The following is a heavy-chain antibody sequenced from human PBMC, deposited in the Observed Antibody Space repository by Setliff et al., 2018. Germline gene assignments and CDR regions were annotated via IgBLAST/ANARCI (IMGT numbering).Heavy chain of an antibody. J-gene: IGHJ4*02. D-gene: IGHD3-3*01. CDR3: RYWSGYYNNDY. V-gene: IGHV4-34*01. CDR1: GGSISNYY. Sequence: PSETLSLTCSVSGGSISNYYWSWIRQSPGKGLEWIGEINHSGSTNYNPSLKSRVTISLDASTNQFSLKLRSVSAADTAVYYCRYWSGYYNNDYWGQGTLVTVSS. CDR2: INHSGST.